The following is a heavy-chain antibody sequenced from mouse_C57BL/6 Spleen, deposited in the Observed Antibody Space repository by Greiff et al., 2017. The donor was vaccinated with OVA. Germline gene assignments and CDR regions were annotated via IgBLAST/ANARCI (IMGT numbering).Heavy chain of an antibody. D-gene: IGHD6-1*01. CDR3: TRVGVPLFDY. V-gene: IGHV1-15*01. J-gene: IGHJ2*01. CDR1: GYTFTDYE. Sequence: VQLQQSGAELVRPGASVTLSCKASGYTFTDYEMHWVKQTPVHGLEWIGAIDPETGGTAYNQKFKGKAILTADKSSSTAYMELRSLTSEDSAVYYCTRVGVPLFDYWGQGTTLTVSS. CDR2: IDPETGGT.